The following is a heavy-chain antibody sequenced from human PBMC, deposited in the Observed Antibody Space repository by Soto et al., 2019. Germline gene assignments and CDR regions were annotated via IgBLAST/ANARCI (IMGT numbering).Heavy chain of an antibody. CDR1: GFTFSSYG. V-gene: IGHV3-30*18. J-gene: IGHJ6*02. Sequence: HPGGSLRLSCAASGFTFSSYGMHWVRQAPGKGLEWVAVISYDGSNKYYADSVKGRFTISRDNSKNTLYLQMNSLRAEDTAVYYCAKAGGHSSSVRYYYYGMDVWGQGTTVTVSS. CDR2: ISYDGSNK. CDR3: AKAGGHSSSVRYYYYGMDV. D-gene: IGHD6-6*01.